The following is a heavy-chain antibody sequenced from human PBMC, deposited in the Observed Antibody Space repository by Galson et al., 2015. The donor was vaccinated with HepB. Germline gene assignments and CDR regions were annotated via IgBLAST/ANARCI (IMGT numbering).Heavy chain of an antibody. Sequence: SVKVSCKAAGGTFINYAISCVRQAPGQGLDWMGGIIPIFGTANYAQKFQGRVTITADESTNTANMELSSLTSGDTGVYYCARVDSGSYRRNFYHYFGMDVWGQGTTVIVSS. J-gene: IGHJ6*02. CDR3: ARVDSGSYRRNFYHYFGMDV. CDR2: IIPIFGTA. CDR1: GGTFINYA. V-gene: IGHV1-69*13. D-gene: IGHD1-26*01.